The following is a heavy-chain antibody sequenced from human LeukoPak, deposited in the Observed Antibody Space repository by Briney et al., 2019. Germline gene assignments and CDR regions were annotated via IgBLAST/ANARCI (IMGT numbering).Heavy chain of an antibody. CDR1: GGTFSSYA. V-gene: IGHV1-69*13. CDR3: ARGLQPVPRELRDAFDI. J-gene: IGHJ3*02. CDR2: IIPIFGTA. Sequence: SVKVSCKASGGTFSSYAISWVRQAPGQGLEWMGGIIPIFGTANYAQKFQGRVTITADESTSTAYMELSSLRSEDTAVYYCARGLQPVPRELRDAFDIWGQGTMVTVSS. D-gene: IGHD1-26*01.